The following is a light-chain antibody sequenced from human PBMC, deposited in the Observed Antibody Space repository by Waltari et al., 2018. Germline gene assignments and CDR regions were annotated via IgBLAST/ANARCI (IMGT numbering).Light chain of an antibody. CDR2: GAS. CDR1: QSIGSN. CDR3: QQYNNWPET. Sequence: DIVMTQSPATLSVSPGERATLSCRASQSIGSNLAWYQHKPDQAPRFLIYGASTRATGIPARFSGSGSGTEFTLTISSLQSADFAVYYCQQYNNWPETFGQGTKVEIK. V-gene: IGKV3-15*01. J-gene: IGKJ1*01.